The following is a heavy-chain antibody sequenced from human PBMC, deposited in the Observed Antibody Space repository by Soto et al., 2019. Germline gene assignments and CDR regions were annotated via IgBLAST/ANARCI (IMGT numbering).Heavy chain of an antibody. Sequence: PGGSLRLSCAASGFTFSSYAMHWVRQAPGKGLGWVAVISYDGSNKYYADSVKGRFTISRDNSKNTLYLQMNSLRAEDTAVYYCARENSKAYRSSSAAGMDVWGQGTTVTVYS. J-gene: IGHJ6*02. CDR3: ARENSKAYRSSSAAGMDV. D-gene: IGHD6-6*01. V-gene: IGHV3-30-3*01. CDR1: GFTFSSYA. CDR2: ISYDGSNK.